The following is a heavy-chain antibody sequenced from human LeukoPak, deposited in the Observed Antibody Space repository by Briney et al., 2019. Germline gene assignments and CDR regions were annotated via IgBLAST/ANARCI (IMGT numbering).Heavy chain of an antibody. J-gene: IGHJ4*02. CDR3: AREILWFGELPDY. CDR1: GFTLSSHW. D-gene: IGHD3-10*01. CDR2: IDTDGSST. Sequence: GGSLRLSCAASGFTLSSHWMHWIRQAPGEGLVWVSRIDTDGSSTRYADSVKGRFTISRDNAKNTLYLQMNGLRVEDTAVYFCAREILWFGELPDYWGQGTLVAVSS. V-gene: IGHV3-74*01.